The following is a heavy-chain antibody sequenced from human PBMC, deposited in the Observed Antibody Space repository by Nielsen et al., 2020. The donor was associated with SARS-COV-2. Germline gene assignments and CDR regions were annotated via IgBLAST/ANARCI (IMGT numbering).Heavy chain of an antibody. Sequence: PGKGLEWIGSIYYSGSTYYNPSLKSRVTISVDTSKNQFSLKLSSVTAADTAVYYCARGLYYYDSSGYWQVYYYYMDVWGKGTTVTVSS. J-gene: IGHJ6*03. V-gene: IGHV4-39*01. D-gene: IGHD3-22*01. CDR2: IYYSGST. CDR3: ARGLYYYDSSGYWQVYYYYMDV.